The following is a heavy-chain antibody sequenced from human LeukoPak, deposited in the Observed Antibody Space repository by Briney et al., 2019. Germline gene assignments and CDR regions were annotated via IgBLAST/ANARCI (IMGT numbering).Heavy chain of an antibody. Sequence: GASVKVSCKASGGTFISYAISWVRQAPGQGLEWMGRIIPILGIANYAQKFQGRVTITADKSTSTAYMELSSLRSEDTAVYYCARDRDRMATIFRGIGYWGQGTLVTVSS. V-gene: IGHV1-69*04. CDR2: IIPILGIA. CDR3: ARDRDRMATIFRGIGY. D-gene: IGHD5-24*01. J-gene: IGHJ4*02. CDR1: GGTFISYA.